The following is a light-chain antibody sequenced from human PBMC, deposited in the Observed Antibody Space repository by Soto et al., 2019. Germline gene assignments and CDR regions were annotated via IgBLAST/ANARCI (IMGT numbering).Light chain of an antibody. CDR2: GAS. J-gene: IGKJ1*01. V-gene: IGKV3-15*01. Sequence: EILLTQSPATLPLSPGERATLSCRASQSVGSNLAWYQQKPGQAPRLLIYGASTRATGIPARFSGSGSGTEFTLTISSLQSEDFTVYSCLQYHNLWAFGQGTTVDIK. CDR1: QSVGSN. CDR3: LQYHNLWA.